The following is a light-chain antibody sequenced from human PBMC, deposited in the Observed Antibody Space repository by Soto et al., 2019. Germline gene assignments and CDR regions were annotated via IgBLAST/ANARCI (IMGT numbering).Light chain of an antibody. CDR3: MEATQAYT. CDR1: QSLVRSDGNTY. CDR2: MIS. Sequence: DIVLTQTPLSSPVTLGQPASISCRSSQSLVRSDGNTYLTWLQQRPGQPPRLLIYMISNRFSGVPDRFSGSGAGTDFTLKISRVEAEDVGVYYCMEATQAYTFGQGTKLEIK. J-gene: IGKJ2*01. V-gene: IGKV2-24*01.